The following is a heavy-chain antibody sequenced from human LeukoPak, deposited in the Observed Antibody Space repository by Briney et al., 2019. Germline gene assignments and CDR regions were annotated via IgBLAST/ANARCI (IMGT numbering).Heavy chain of an antibody. V-gene: IGHV4-34*01. CDR2: IYYSGST. CDR1: GGSFSDYY. Sequence: SETLSLTCAVYGGSFSDYYWSWIRQPPGKGLEWIGYIYYSGSTYYNPSLKSRVTISVDTSKNQFSLKLSSVTAADTAVYYCARGDYGSGSYYGTMGEYWGQGTLVTVSS. J-gene: IGHJ4*02. D-gene: IGHD3-10*01. CDR3: ARGDYGSGSYYGTMGEY.